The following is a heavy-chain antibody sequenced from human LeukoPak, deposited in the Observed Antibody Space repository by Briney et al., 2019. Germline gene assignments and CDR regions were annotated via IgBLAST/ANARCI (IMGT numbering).Heavy chain of an antibody. CDR3: ARVHGGYPFDY. CDR1: GFTFNSYS. J-gene: IGHJ4*02. D-gene: IGHD2-15*01. CDR2: ISSSSPTI. Sequence: GGSLRLSCAASGFTFNSYSMNWVRQAPGKGLEWISYISSSSPTIYYADSVKGRFTISRDNAKNSLYLQMNSLRAEDTAIYYCARVHGGYPFDYWGQGTLVTVSS. V-gene: IGHV3-48*01.